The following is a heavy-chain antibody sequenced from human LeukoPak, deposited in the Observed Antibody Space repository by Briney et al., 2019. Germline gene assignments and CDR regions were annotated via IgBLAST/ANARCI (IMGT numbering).Heavy chain of an antibody. V-gene: IGHV4-59*01. J-gene: IGHJ4*02. Sequence: SETLSLTCAVYGGSFSGYYWSWIRQPPGKGLEWIGYIYYSGSTNYNPSLKSRVTISVDTSKNQFSLKLSSVTAADTAVYYCARDRIAAVVFDYWGQGTLVTVSS. CDR1: GGSFSGYY. D-gene: IGHD6-13*01. CDR3: ARDRIAAVVFDY. CDR2: IYYSGST.